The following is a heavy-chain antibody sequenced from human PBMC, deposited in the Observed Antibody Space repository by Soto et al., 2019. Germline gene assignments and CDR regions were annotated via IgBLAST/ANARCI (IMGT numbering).Heavy chain of an antibody. CDR2: ISGSSGNT. D-gene: IGHD3-10*01. CDR1: GFTFTNYA. CDR3: AKHYYGPEH. J-gene: IGHJ1*01. Sequence: PGGSLRLSCAASGFTFTNYAMTWVRQAPGKGLEWVSRISGSSGNTYYSDSVKGRFSVSRDSSKNTLYLQMSSLRAEDTGVYYCAKHYYGPEHWGQGTLVTVSS. V-gene: IGHV3-23*01.